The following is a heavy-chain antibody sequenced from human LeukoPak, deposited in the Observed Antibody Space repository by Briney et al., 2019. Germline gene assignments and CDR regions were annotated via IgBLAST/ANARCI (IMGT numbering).Heavy chain of an antibody. CDR3: AKDYYRRFYYFDY. CDR1: GFTFSSYG. CDR2: MSYDGSNK. J-gene: IGHJ4*02. Sequence: GGSLRLSCAASGFTFSSYGMHWVRQAPGKGLEWVAVMSYDGSNKYYADSVKGRFTISRDNSKNTLYLQMNSLRAEDTAVYYCAKDYYRRFYYFDYWGQGTLVTVSS. D-gene: IGHD3-10*01. V-gene: IGHV3-30*18.